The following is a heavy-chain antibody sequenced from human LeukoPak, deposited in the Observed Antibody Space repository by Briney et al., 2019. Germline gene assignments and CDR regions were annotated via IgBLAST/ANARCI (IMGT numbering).Heavy chain of an antibody. Sequence: KSGGSLRLSCAASGFTFSSYSMNWVRQAPGKGLEWVSSISSSSSYIYYADSVKGRFTISRDNAKNSLYLQMNSLRAEDTAVYYCARVAAAAARGFDPWGQGTLVTVSS. J-gene: IGHJ5*02. CDR2: ISSSSSYI. CDR3: ARVAAAAARGFDP. V-gene: IGHV3-21*01. D-gene: IGHD6-13*01. CDR1: GFTFSSYS.